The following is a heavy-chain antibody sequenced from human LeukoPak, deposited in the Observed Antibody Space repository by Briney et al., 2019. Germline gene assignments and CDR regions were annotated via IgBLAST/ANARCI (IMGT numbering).Heavy chain of an antibody. CDR3: ARVTAVAGLDY. CDR1: GYTLSSYS. V-gene: IGHV3-21*01. CDR2: ISSSSSYI. Sequence: PGGSLRLSCAASGYTLSSYSMIWVRQAPGKGLEGVSSISSSSSYIYYADSVKGRFTISRDNAKNSLSLQMNSLKAEDTAVYYCARVTAVAGLDYWGQGTLVTASS. J-gene: IGHJ4*02. D-gene: IGHD6-19*01.